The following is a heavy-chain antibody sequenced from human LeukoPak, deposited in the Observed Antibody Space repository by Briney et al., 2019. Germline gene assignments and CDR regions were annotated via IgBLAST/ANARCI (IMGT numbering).Heavy chain of an antibody. D-gene: IGHD3-10*01. CDR2: IYYSGST. J-gene: IGHJ6*03. CDR1: GGSISSSSYY. Sequence: SETLSLTCTVSGGSISSSSYYWGWIRQPPGKGLEWIGSIYYSGSTYYNPSLKSRVTISVDTSKNQFSLKLSSVTAADTAVYYCAREPAKITKKPYYMDVWGKGTTVTVSS. CDR3: AREPAKITKKPYYMDV. V-gene: IGHV4-39*07.